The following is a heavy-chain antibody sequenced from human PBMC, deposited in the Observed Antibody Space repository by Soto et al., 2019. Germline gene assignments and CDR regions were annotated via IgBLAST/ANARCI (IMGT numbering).Heavy chain of an antibody. CDR1: GGTFSSYT. J-gene: IGHJ5*02. D-gene: IGHD4-17*01. Sequence: GASVKVSCKASGGTFSSYTISWVRQAPGQGLEWMGRIIPILGIANYAQKFQGRVTITADESTSTAYMELSSLRSEDTAVYYCARDYGDYPPNWFDPWGQGTLVTVSS. CDR2: IIPILGIA. CDR3: ARDYGDYPPNWFDP. V-gene: IGHV1-69*04.